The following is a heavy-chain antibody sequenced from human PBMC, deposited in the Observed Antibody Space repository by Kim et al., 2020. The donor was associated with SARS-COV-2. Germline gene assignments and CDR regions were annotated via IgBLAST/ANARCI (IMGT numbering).Heavy chain of an antibody. Sequence: PSFQGQVTLSADKSISTAYLQWSSLKASDTAMYYCARHFGGRSGGRFDPWGQGTLVTVSS. J-gene: IGHJ5*02. V-gene: IGHV5-51*01. CDR3: ARHFGGRSGGRFDP. D-gene: IGHD3-3*01.